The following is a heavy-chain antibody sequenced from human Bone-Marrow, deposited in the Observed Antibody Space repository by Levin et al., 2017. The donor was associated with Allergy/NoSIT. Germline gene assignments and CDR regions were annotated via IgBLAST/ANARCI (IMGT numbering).Heavy chain of an antibody. D-gene: IGHD3-10*01. CDR1: GGSISSGDYY. V-gene: IGHV4-30-4*01. J-gene: IGHJ5*02. CDR3: ARDSLGMVRGVIIGSRYNWFDP. Sequence: SQTLSLTCTVSGGSISSGDYYWSWIRQPPGKGLEWIGYIYYSGSTYYNPSLKSRVTISVDTSKNQFSLKLSSVTAADTAVYYCARDSLGMVRGVIIGSRYNWFDPWGQGTLVTVSS. CDR2: IYYSGST.